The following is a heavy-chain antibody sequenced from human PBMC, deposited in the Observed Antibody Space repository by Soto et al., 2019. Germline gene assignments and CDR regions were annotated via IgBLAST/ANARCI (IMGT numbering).Heavy chain of an antibody. CDR3: ARQGSTEYYYYGMDV. CDR1: GGTFSSYA. Sequence: QVQLVQSGAEVKKPGSSVKVSCKASGGTFSSYAINWVRQAPGQGLEWMGGVIRIFGTPDYAQRFQGRVTXXADEATSTAYMELRSLRSEDTAVYYCARQGSTEYYYYGMDVGGQGDHGHRLL. V-gene: IGHV1-69*12. J-gene: IGHJ6*02. D-gene: IGHD2-2*01. CDR2: VIRIFGTP.